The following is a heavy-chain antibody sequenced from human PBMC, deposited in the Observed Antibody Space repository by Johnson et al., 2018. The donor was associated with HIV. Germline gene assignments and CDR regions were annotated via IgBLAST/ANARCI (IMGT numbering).Heavy chain of an antibody. Sequence: MQLVESGGGLVRPGGSLRLSCAASGFIFSNNWMTWVRQAPGKGLEWVATIKQDGSEKYYVDSVKGRFTISRDNAKNSLYLQMNSLRAEDTAVYYCARPQGGAPLAMAFDIWGQGTMVTVSS. CDR1: GFIFSNNW. CDR2: IKQDGSEK. CDR3: ARPQGGAPLAMAFDI. V-gene: IGHV3-7*02. D-gene: IGHD3-16*01. J-gene: IGHJ3*02.